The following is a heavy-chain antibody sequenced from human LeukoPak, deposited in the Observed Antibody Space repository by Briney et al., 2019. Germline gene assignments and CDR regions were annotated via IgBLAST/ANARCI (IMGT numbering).Heavy chain of an antibody. V-gene: IGHV3-23*01. CDR1: GFTFSSYG. CDR2: ISASGGSS. D-gene: IGHD7-27*01. Sequence: GGTLRLSCAASGFTFSSYGMSWVRQAPGKGLEWVSAISASGGSSYYADSVKGRFTISRDNAKNSLYLQMNSLRAEDTAVYYCARSELGYNYLYMDVRGKGTTVTISS. J-gene: IGHJ6*03. CDR3: ARSELGYNYLYMDV.